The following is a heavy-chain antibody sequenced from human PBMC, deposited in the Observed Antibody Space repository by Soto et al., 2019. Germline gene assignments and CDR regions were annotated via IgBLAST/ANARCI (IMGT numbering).Heavy chain of an antibody. J-gene: IGHJ6*02. V-gene: IGHV1-3*01. Sequence: ATVKVSCKASGYTFTSYAMHWVPQAPGQRLEWMGWINAGNGNTKYSQKFQGRVTITRDTSASTAYMELSSLRSEDTAVYYCARDGPWLRYFDWLHPSYYYYYGMDVWGQGTTVTSP. CDR2: INAGNGNT. D-gene: IGHD3-9*01. CDR1: GYTFTSYA. CDR3: ARDGPWLRYFDWLHPSYYYYYGMDV.